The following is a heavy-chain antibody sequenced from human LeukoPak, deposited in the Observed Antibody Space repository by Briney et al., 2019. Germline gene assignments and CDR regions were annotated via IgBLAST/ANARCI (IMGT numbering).Heavy chain of an antibody. J-gene: IGHJ4*02. CDR3: ARLPRYCSSTSCPGGYFDY. Sequence: ASVKVSCKASGYTFTSYAMHWVRQAPGQRLEWMGWINAGNGNTKYSQKFQGRATITRDTSASTAYMELSSLRSEDTAVYYCARLPRYCSSTSCPGGYFDYWGQGTLVTVSS. V-gene: IGHV1-3*01. CDR2: INAGNGNT. D-gene: IGHD2-2*01. CDR1: GYTFTSYA.